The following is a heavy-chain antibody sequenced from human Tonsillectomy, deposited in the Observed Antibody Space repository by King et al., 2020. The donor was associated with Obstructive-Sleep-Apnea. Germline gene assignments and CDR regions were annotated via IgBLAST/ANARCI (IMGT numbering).Heavy chain of an antibody. CDR1: GFTFSNAW. CDR2: IKSKTDGGTT. Sequence: VQLVESGGGLVKPGGSLRLSCAASGFTFSNAWMSWVRQAPGKGLEWVGRIKSKTDGGTTDYAAPVKGRFTISRDDSKNTLYLQMNSLKTEVTAVYYCTTEGDVVVTAMTFDYWGQGTLVTVSS. CDR3: TTEGDVVVTAMTFDY. V-gene: IGHV3-15*01. J-gene: IGHJ4*02. D-gene: IGHD2-21*02.